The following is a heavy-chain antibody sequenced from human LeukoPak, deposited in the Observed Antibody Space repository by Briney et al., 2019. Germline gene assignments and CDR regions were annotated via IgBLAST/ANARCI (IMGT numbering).Heavy chain of an antibody. J-gene: IGHJ5*01. CDR1: GGSFSDYD. CDR2: INHSGST. Sequence: SETLSLTCAVSGGSFSDYDWSWIRQPPGKGLEWIGEINHSGSTNYNPSLKSRVTISVETSKNQFSLKLKSVTAADTAVYYCARGGYYGSGNDFRFDSWGQGTLVTVSS. CDR3: ARGGYYGSGNDFRFDS. V-gene: IGHV4-34*01. D-gene: IGHD3-10*01.